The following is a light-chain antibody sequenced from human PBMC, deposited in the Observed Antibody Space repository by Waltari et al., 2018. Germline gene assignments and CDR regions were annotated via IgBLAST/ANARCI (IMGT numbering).Light chain of an antibody. J-gene: IGKJ2*01. CDR3: QQCNDWPPYT. Sequence: EIVVTQSPATLSVSPGDRATLYCRASQSIGDNLAWYQQKPGQPPRLLIYYASRRLPGVPDRFSGSGSGTDFTLTISSLQSEDFAVYYCQQCNDWPPYTFGRGTKLEI. CDR1: QSIGDN. CDR2: YAS. V-gene: IGKV3-15*01.